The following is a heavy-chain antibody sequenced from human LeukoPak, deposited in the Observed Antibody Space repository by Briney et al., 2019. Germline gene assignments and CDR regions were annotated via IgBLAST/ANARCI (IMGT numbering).Heavy chain of an antibody. CDR3: AKEHDYTNAAPEWGFDS. D-gene: IGHD2-2*02. CDR1: GFTFSNHA. J-gene: IGHJ4*02. V-gene: IGHV3-23*01. Sequence: GGSLRLSCTASGFTFSNHAMTWVRQAPGKGLEWVSGISGSSSHTKDADFVRGRFTIYRDNSRNTLYLQLNSLRAEDTAVYYCAKEHDYTNAAPEWGFDSWGQGTLVIVSS. CDR2: ISGSSSHT.